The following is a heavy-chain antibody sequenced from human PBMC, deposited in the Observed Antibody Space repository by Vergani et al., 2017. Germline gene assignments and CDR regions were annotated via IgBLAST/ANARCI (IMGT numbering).Heavy chain of an antibody. V-gene: IGHV1-18*01. CDR2: ISAYNGNT. J-gene: IGHJ4*02. CDR1: GYTFTSYG. D-gene: IGHD3-22*01. CDR3: ARNGSTYYVDRSGYYSTFPFDY. Sequence: QVQLVQSGAEVKKPGASVKVSCKASGYTFTSYGISWVRQAPGQGLEWMGWISAYNGNTNYAQKLQGRVTMTTDTSTSTAYMELRRLRSADTAVYYCARNGSTYYVDRSGYYSTFPFDYWGQGTLVTVSS.